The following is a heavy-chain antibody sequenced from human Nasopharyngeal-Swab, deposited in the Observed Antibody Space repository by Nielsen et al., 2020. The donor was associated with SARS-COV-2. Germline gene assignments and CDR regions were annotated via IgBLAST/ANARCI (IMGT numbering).Heavy chain of an antibody. V-gene: IGHV1-18*01. Sequence: ASVKVSCKASGYTFTSYGISWVRQAPGQGLEWMGWISAYNGNTNYAQKLQGRVTMTTGTSTSTAYMELRSLRSDDTAVYYCAREIFGVANYYYYYMDVWGKGTTVTVSS. CDR1: GYTFTSYG. D-gene: IGHD3-3*01. CDR2: ISAYNGNT. J-gene: IGHJ6*03. CDR3: AREIFGVANYYYYYMDV.